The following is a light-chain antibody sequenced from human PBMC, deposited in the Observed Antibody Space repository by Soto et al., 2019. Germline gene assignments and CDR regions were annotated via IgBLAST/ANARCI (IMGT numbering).Light chain of an antibody. CDR3: CSYTGRYSYF. J-gene: IGLJ1*01. CDR2: DVT. Sequence: QSALTQPHSVSGSPGQSVTIPCTGTSSDVGGYSYVSWYQQHPGKAPQLIIYDVTERPSGVPDRFSGSKSGNTASLTISGLQAEDEAYFFWCSYTGRYSYFFGIWTKVTVL. CDR1: SSDVGGYSY. V-gene: IGLV2-11*01.